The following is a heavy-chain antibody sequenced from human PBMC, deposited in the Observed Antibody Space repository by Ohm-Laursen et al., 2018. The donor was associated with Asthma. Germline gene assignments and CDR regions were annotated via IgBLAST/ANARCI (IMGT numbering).Heavy chain of an antibody. D-gene: IGHD3-10*01. J-gene: IGHJ6*02. CDR3: ARAGNYYGSGSRPGYYYGMDV. Sequence: ASVKVSCKASGYTFTSYDINWVRQATGQGLEWMGWMNPNSGNTGYAQKFQGRVTMTRNTSISTAYMELSSLRSEDTAVYYCARAGNYYGSGSRPGYYYGMDVWGQGTTVTVSS. CDR2: MNPNSGNT. CDR1: GYTFTSYD. V-gene: IGHV1-8*01.